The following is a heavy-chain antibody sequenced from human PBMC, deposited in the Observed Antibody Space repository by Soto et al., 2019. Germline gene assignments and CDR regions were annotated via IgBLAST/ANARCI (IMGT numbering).Heavy chain of an antibody. J-gene: IGHJ4*02. D-gene: IGHD5-12*01. CDR2: IYYSGTT. CDR3: ARDPSEGYNSDYFDY. V-gene: IGHV4-31*03. CDR1: GDSIMRDIYY. Sequence: ASETLSLTCTVSGDSIMRDIYYWNWIRQHPGKGLEWIGYIYYSGTTAYNPSLKTRVTISPDTSKNQFSLNLSSVTAADTAVYYCARDPSEGYNSDYFDYWGQGTLVTVSS.